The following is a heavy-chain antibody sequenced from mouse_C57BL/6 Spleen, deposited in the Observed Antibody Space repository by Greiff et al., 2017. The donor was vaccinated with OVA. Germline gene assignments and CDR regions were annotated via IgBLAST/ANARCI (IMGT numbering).Heavy chain of an antibody. V-gene: IGHV1-26*01. CDR3: ANCVSRCCFDY. CDR2: INPNNGGT. CDR1: GYTFTDYY. J-gene: IGHJ2*01. Sequence: EVQLQQSGPELVKPGASVKISCKASGYTFTDYYMNWVKQSHGKSLEWIGDINPNNGGTSYNQKFKGKATLTVDKSSSTAYMELRSLTSEDSAVYSWANCVSRCCFDYWGQGTTLTVSS. D-gene: IGHD4-1*01.